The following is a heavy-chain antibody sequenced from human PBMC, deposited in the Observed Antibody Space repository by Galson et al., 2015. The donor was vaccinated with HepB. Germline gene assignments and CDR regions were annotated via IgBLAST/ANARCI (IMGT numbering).Heavy chain of an antibody. J-gene: IGHJ6*02. CDR1: GFTFSSYG. CDR2: ISYDGGNK. V-gene: IGHV3-30*18. CDR3: AKSSPYGSGSCFYGMDV. D-gene: IGHD3-10*01. Sequence: SLRLSCAASGFTFSSYGMHWVRQAPGKGLDWVTVISYDGGNKYYADSVKGRFTTSRDNSKNTLYLQMNSLRAEDTAVYYCAKSSPYGSGSCFYGMDVWGQGTTVTVSS.